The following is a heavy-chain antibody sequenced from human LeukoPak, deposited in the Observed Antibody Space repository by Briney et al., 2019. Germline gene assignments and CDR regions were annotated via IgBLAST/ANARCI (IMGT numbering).Heavy chain of an antibody. J-gene: IGHJ4*02. D-gene: IGHD1-7*01. CDR1: GYTLTELS. V-gene: IGHV1-24*01. Sequence: ASVKVSCKVSGYTLTELSMHWVRQAPGKGLEWMGGFDPEGGETIYAQKFQGRVTMTEDTSTDTAYMELSSLRSEDTAVYYCATSYNWNYPFDYWGQGTLVTVSS. CDR2: FDPEGGET. CDR3: ATSYNWNYPFDY.